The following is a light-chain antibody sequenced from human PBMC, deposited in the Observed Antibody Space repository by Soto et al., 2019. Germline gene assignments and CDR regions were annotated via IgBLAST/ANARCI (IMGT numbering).Light chain of an antibody. CDR2: GAS. V-gene: IGKV3-15*01. CDR1: QSVSST. CDR3: QQYNNWPPLT. Sequence: EIVMTQSPATLSVSPGGRATLSCRASQSVSSTLAWYQQKPGQAPRLLIYGASTRATGFPARFSGSGSGTEFTLTISSLQSEDFAVYYCQQYNNWPPLTFGGGTKVEIK. J-gene: IGKJ4*01.